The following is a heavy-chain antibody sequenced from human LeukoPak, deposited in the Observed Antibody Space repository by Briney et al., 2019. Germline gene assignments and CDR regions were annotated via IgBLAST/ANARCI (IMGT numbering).Heavy chain of an antibody. CDR1: GGSISSYY. D-gene: IGHD1-26*01. Sequence: PSETLSLTCTVSGGSISSYYWSWIRQPPGKGLEWIGYIYYSGSTYYNPSLKSRVTISVDTSKNQFSLKLSSVTAADTAVYYCARKSGSYYFRWFDPWGQGTLVTVSS. CDR3: ARKSGSYYFRWFDP. V-gene: IGHV4-59*08. J-gene: IGHJ5*02. CDR2: IYYSGST.